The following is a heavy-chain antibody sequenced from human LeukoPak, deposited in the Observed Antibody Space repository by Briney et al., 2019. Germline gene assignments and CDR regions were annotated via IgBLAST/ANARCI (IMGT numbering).Heavy chain of an antibody. Sequence: ASVTVSCKASGYTFTSYEINWVRQATGQGLEWMGWMNPNSGNTGYAQKFQGRVTMTRNTSISAAYMELSSLRSEDTAVYYCARAPMLTICSSTSCYRSLRAFDIWGQGTMVTVSS. V-gene: IGHV1-8*01. CDR1: GYTFTSYE. CDR3: ARAPMLTICSSTSCYRSLRAFDI. CDR2: MNPNSGNT. J-gene: IGHJ3*02. D-gene: IGHD2-2*01.